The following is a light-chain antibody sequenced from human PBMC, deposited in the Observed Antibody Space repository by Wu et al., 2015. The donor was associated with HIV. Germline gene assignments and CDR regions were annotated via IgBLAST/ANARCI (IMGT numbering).Light chain of an antibody. CDR1: QALAV. CDR3: QQYYTFPPT. J-gene: IGKJ1*01. Sequence: STETXVTISCRMSQALAVFNLVSPKTTGKTPDLLIYAASTLQSGVPSRFSGSGSGTDFTLTISCLQSEDFATYYCQQYYTFPPTFGHGTKVEIK. V-gene: IGKV1D-8*02. CDR2: AAS.